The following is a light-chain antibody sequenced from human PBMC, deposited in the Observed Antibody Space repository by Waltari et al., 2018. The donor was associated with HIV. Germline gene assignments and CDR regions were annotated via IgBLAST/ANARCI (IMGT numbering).Light chain of an antibody. CDR1: NIDVGNYNL. Sequence: QSALTQPASVSGNLGQSVTITCTGTNIDVGNYNLVSWYQQFPGKAPKLIIYDVSKRHSGVSSRFSGSKSGYWASLTISGLLTEDESYYYCLTYVSDSGTWKFGGGTYLTV. V-gene: IGLV2-23*02. J-gene: IGLJ3*02. CDR2: DVS. CDR3: LTYVSDSGTWK.